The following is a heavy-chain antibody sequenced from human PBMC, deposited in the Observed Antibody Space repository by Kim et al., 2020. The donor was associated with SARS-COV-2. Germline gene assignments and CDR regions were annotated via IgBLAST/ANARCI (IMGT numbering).Heavy chain of an antibody. Sequence: GGSLRLSCAASGFTFDDYAMHWVRQAPGKGLEWVSGISWNSGSIGYADSVKGRFTISRDNAKNSLYLQMNSLRAEDTALCYCAKEGGEGGIDYWGQGTLVTVSS. V-gene: IGHV3-9*01. J-gene: IGHJ4*02. D-gene: IGHD3-10*01. CDR3: AKEGGEGGIDY. CDR2: ISWNSGSI. CDR1: GFTFDDYA.